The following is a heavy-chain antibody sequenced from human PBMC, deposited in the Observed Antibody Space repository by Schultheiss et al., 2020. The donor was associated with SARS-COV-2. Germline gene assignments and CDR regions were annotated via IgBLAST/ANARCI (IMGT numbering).Heavy chain of an antibody. J-gene: IGHJ4*02. CDR2: INPNSGGT. V-gene: IGHV1-2*02. D-gene: IGHD3-22*01. Sequence: ASVKVSCKASGYTFTGYYMHWVRQAPGQGLEWMGWINPNSGGTNYAQKLQGRVTMTRNTSISTAYMELSSLRSEDTAVYYCARDYYDSSGYLMGIDYWGQGTLVTVSS. CDR3: ARDYYDSSGYLMGIDY. CDR1: GYTFTGYY.